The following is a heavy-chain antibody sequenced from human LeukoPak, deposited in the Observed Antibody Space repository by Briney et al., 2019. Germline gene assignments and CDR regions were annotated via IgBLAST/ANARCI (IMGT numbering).Heavy chain of an antibody. V-gene: IGHV3-20*01. D-gene: IGHD2-8*01. J-gene: IGHJ6*02. CDR3: ARVHALCPNGVCYSMGVDYYYYYGMDV. CDR2: INWNGGST. CDR1: GFTFDDYG. Sequence: SPGGSLRLSCAASGFTFDDYGMSWVRQAPGKGLEWVSGINWNGGSTGYADSVKGRFTISRDNAKNSLYLQMNSLRAEDTALYHCARVHALCPNGVCYSMGVDYYYYYGMDVWGQGTTVTVSS.